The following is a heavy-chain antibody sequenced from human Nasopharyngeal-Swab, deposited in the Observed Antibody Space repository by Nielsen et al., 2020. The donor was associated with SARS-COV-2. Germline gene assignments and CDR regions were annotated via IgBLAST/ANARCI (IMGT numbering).Heavy chain of an antibody. V-gene: IGHV3-15*01. D-gene: IGHD3-22*01. CDR1: GFTLSNAR. J-gene: IGHJ4*02. Sequence: GESPNISCAASGFTLSNARMSWVRQAPGKGLEWVGRIKSKTDGGTTDYAAPVKGRFTISRDDSKNTLCLQMNSLKTEDTAVYYCARGGYDSSGFDYWGQGTLVTVSS. CDR2: IKSKTDGGTT. CDR3: ARGGYDSSGFDY.